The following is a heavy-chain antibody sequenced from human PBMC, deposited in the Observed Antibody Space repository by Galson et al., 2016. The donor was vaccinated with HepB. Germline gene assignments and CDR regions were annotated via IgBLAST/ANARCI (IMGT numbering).Heavy chain of an antibody. CDR3: ARHQRVGPVAFGH. Sequence: SLRLSCAASGFSFDDYGVHWVRQAPGKGLEWVAVFWFDKNIKYYPDSVKGRFTLSREGSSSTLYLQMNSLRAEDPALSFCARHQRVGPVAFGHWVLGTLVPVSP. CDR2: FWFDKNIK. D-gene: IGHD2-2*01. CDR1: GFSFDDYG. J-gene: IGHJ4*02. V-gene: IGHV3-33*01.